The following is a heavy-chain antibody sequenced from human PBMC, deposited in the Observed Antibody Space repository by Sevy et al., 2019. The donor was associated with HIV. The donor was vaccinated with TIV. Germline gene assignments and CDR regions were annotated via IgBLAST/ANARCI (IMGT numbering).Heavy chain of an antibody. J-gene: IGHJ6*02. D-gene: IGHD1-1*01. V-gene: IGHV4-34*01. CDR1: GGSFSGYY. CDR3: ARFRGTTYYYYGMDV. CDR2: INHSGST. Sequence: SETLSLTCAVYGGSFSGYYWSWIRQPPGKGLEWIGEINHSGSTNYNPSLKSRVTISVDKSKNQFSLKLSSVTAADTAVYYCARFRGTTYYYYGMDVWGQGTTVTVSS.